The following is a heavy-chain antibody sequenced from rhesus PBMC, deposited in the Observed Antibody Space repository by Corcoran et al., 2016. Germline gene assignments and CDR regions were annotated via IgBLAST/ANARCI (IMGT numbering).Heavy chain of an antibody. D-gene: IGHD5-30*01. CDR1: GGSISSSY. J-gene: IGHJ4*01. V-gene: IGHV4-169*01. CDR2: IYGSGSST. CDR3: ARGQGYSGYSFGDFDY. Sequence: QLQLQESGPGLVKPSETLSVTCAVSGGSISSSYWSWIRQAPGKGLEWNGYIYGSGSSTNYNPAPNSPVTLSVDTSKNQFSLKLSSVTAADTAVYYCARGQGYSGYSFGDFDYWGQGVLVTVSS.